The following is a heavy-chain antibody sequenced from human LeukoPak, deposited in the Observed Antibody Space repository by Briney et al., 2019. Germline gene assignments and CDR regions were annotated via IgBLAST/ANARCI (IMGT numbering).Heavy chain of an antibody. V-gene: IGHV4-59*01. CDR1: GGSIISYY. CDR3: ASQAVAGL. CDR2: VYYSGTT. J-gene: IGHJ4*02. D-gene: IGHD6-19*01. Sequence: SETLSLTCTVSGGSIISYYWSWIRQPPGKGLEWIGYVYYSGTTNYNPSLKSRVTISVDTSKNQFSLKLTSVTAADTAVYYCASQAVAGLWGQGTLVTVSS.